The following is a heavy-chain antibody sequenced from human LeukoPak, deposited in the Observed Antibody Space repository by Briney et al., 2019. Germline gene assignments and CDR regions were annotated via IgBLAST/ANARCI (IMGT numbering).Heavy chain of an antibody. CDR3: ASTSQANWNYAGY. J-gene: IGHJ4*02. Sequence: PGGSLRLSCAASGFTFSSYAMSWVRQAPGKGLEWVSTISGSGGSTYYADSVKGRFTISRDNSKNTLYLQMNSLKTEDTAVYYCASTSQANWNYAGYWGQGTLVTVSS. D-gene: IGHD1-7*01. CDR2: ISGSGGST. CDR1: GFTFSSYA. V-gene: IGHV3-23*01.